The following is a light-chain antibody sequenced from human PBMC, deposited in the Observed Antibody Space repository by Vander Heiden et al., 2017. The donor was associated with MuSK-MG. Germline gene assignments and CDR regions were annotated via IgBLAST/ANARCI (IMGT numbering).Light chain of an antibody. CDR3: QKYNSAL. J-gene: IGKJ1*01. Sequence: DIQMTQSPSSLSTSVGDRVTITCRASQGISNYLAWYQQKPGKVPKLLSYAASTWQSGAPSRFSGSGSGTDFTLTISSLQPEDVASYYCQKYNSALFGQGTKVEIK. V-gene: IGKV1-27*01. CDR1: QGISNY. CDR2: AAS.